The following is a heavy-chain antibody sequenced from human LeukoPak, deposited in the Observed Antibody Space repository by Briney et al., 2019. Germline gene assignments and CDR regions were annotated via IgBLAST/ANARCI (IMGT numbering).Heavy chain of an antibody. CDR3: ARDSDYNLLTDP. CDR2: INPDGSQK. V-gene: IGHV3-7*01. J-gene: IGHJ5*02. CDR1: GFTFSHDY. Sequence: GGSLRLSCAASGFTFSHDYMSWVRQAPGKGLEWVANINPDGSQKYYVDSVKGRFSISRDNAQNSLYLQINSLRAEDTAVYYCARDSDYNLLTDPWGQGSLVTVSS. D-gene: IGHD3-9*01.